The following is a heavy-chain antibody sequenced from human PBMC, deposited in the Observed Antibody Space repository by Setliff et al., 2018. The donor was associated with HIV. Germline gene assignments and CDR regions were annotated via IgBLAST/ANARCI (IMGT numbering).Heavy chain of an antibody. D-gene: IGHD6-6*01. V-gene: IGHV4-39*07. Sequence: PSETLSLTCTVSGGSIGSSSYYWGWIRQPPGKGLEWIGSIYYSGSTYYNPPLTSRVTMSVDTSKNQFSLKVRSVTAADTAVYYCARFSTSSGGTFDYWGQGTLVTVSS. CDR1: GGSIGSSSYY. CDR2: IYYSGST. J-gene: IGHJ4*02. CDR3: ARFSTSSGGTFDY.